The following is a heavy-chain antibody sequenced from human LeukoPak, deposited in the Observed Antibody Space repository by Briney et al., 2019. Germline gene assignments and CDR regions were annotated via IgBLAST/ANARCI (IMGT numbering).Heavy chain of an antibody. V-gene: IGHV3-7*01. CDR2: IKTDGSAK. D-gene: IGHD3-22*01. CDR1: GFRFSDYW. Sequence: GGSLRLSCAASGFRFSDYWMTWVRQAPGKGLECVANIKTDGSAKYYPDSVKGRFTVSRDNAKNSLYLQMNNMRVEDTAIYYCTKDFNHDSSGWGQATLVTVSS. CDR3: TKDFNHDSSG. J-gene: IGHJ4*02.